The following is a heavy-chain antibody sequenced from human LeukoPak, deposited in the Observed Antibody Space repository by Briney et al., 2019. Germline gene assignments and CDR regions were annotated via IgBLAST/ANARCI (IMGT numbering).Heavy chain of an antibody. CDR2: IYYSGST. CDR3: AYDSSGYYLDY. J-gene: IGHJ4*02. Sequence: SETLSLTCTVSGGSISSSSYYWGWIRQPPGKGLEWIGSIYYSGSTYYNPSLKSRVTISVDTSKNQFSLKLSSVTAADTAVYYCAYDSSGYYLDYWGQGTLVTVSS. V-gene: IGHV4-39*07. CDR1: GGSISSSSYY. D-gene: IGHD3-22*01.